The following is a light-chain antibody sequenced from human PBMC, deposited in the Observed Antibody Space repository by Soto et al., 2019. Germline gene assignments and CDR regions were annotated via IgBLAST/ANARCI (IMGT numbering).Light chain of an antibody. CDR2: GNS. CDR1: SSNIGAGYD. Sequence: QSVLTQPPSVSGAPGQRVTISCTGSSSNIGAGYDVHWYQQLPGTAPKLLIYGNSNRPSGVPDRFSGSKSGTSASLAITGLQAEDEAVYYRQSYDSSLSGHVVFGGGTKLTVL. J-gene: IGLJ2*01. V-gene: IGLV1-40*01. CDR3: QSYDSSLSGHVV.